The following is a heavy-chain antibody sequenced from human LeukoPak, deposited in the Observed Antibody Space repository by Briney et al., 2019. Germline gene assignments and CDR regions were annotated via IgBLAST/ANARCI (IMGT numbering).Heavy chain of an antibody. CDR1: GYTFTTYG. CDR2: ISAYNGNT. Sequence: ASVKVSCRASGYTFTTYGISWVRQAPGQGLEWMGWISAYNGNTNYAQKLQGRVAMTTDTSTSTAYMELRSLRSDDTAIYYCARDRGSGYCTGSTCPRGWFDPWGQGALVTVSS. J-gene: IGHJ5*02. V-gene: IGHV1-18*01. CDR3: ARDRGSGYCTGSTCPRGWFDP. D-gene: IGHD2-8*02.